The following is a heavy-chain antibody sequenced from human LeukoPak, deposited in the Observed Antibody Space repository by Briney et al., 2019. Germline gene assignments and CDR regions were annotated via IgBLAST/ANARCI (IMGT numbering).Heavy chain of an antibody. V-gene: IGHV1-18*01. CDR2: INPDDGDT. Sequence: GASVKVSCKASGYTFTSYGISWMRQAPGQGLEWMGWINPDDGDTNYAPQLQGRATMTTDTSTSTAYLDLRSLRSDDTAVYYCARGAWGQLSPEYWGQGSLVTVSS. CDR3: ARGAWGQLSPEY. CDR1: GYTFTSYG. J-gene: IGHJ4*02. D-gene: IGHD3-16*02.